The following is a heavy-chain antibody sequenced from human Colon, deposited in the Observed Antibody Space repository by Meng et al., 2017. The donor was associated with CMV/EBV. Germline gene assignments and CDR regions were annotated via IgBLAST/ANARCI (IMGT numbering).Heavy chain of an antibody. D-gene: IGHD1-26*01. Sequence: KASGYTFTGYYMHWVRQAPGQGLEWMGWINPTSGGTNYAQKFQGRVTMTRDTSISTAYMELSRLRSDDTAVYYCAREGGSYLKPWFDPWGQGTLVTVSS. V-gene: IGHV1-2*02. J-gene: IGHJ5*02. CDR2: INPTSGGT. CDR3: AREGGSYLKPWFDP. CDR1: GYTFTGYY.